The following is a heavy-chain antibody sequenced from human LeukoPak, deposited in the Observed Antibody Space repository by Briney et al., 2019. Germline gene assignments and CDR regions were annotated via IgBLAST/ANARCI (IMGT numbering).Heavy chain of an antibody. CDR1: GGSISSYS. J-gene: IGHJ5*02. CDR2: IYYGGST. Sequence: PSETLSLTCTVSGGSISSYSWSWIRQPPGKGLEWIGYIYYGGSTNYNPSLKSRVTISVDTSKNQFSLKLSSVTAADTAVYYCARGTMMVGPWGQGTLVTVSS. V-gene: IGHV4-59*01. D-gene: IGHD3-22*01. CDR3: ARGTMMVGP.